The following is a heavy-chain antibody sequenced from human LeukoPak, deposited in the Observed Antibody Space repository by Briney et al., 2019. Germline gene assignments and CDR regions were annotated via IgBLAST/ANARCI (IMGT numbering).Heavy chain of an antibody. CDR1: GFTFSSYS. V-gene: IGHV3-23*01. CDR3: AKGRSAVRDTFDV. J-gene: IGHJ3*01. CDR2: MSGSGGTT. Sequence: PGGPLRLSCVASGFTFSSYSMSWVRQAPGRGLEWVSAMSGSGGTTASAASVRGRFTISRDNSKNTLYLQMSSLRVEDAALYYCAKGRSAVRDTFDVWGQGTVVTVSS. D-gene: IGHD3-10*01.